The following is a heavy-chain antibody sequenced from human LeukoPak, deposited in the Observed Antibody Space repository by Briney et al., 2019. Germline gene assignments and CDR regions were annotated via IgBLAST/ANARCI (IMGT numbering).Heavy chain of an antibody. D-gene: IGHD3-10*01. J-gene: IGHJ4*02. Sequence: ASVRVSCKASGYTFTSYYMHWVRQAPGQGLEWMGWMNPNSGNTGYAQKFQGRVTMTRNTSISTAYMELSSLRSEDTAVYYCARGRGGSGSYYSASVDYWGQGTLVTVSS. CDR3: ARGRGGSGSYYSASVDY. CDR2: MNPNSGNT. CDR1: GYTFTSYY. V-gene: IGHV1-8*02.